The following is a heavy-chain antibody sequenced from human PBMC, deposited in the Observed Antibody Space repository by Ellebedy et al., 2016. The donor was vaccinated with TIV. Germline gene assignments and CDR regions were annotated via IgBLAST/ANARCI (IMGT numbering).Heavy chain of an antibody. J-gene: IGHJ6*02. V-gene: IGHV1-69*13. D-gene: IGHD6-19*01. Sequence: ASVKVSCKASGGTFSSYAISWVRQAPGQGLEWMGGIIPIFGTANYAQKFQGRVTITADESTSTAYMELSSLRSEDTAVYYCVRIGYSSGYSYYYYYGMDVWGQGTTVTVSS. CDR2: IIPIFGTA. CDR3: VRIGYSSGYSYYYYYGMDV. CDR1: GGTFSSYA.